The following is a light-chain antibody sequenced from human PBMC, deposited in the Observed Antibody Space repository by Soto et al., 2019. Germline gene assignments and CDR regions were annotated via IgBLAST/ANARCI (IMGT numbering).Light chain of an antibody. Sequence: GDTFPITCRASQSVSTWLAWYQQTPGKAPKLLMYDASTLESGAPARFSGSGSGTEFTLTISSLQPEDFATYHCQEYKTWTFGQGTKVDIK. J-gene: IGKJ1*01. CDR1: QSVSTW. CDR2: DAS. V-gene: IGKV1-5*01. CDR3: QEYKTWT.